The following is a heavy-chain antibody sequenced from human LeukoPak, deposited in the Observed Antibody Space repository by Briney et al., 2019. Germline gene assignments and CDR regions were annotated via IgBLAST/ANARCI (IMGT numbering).Heavy chain of an antibody. V-gene: IGHV3-30*18. CDR3: AKVQYSSGW. D-gene: IGHD6-19*01. Sequence: GGSLRLSCAASGFTFSGYGMHWVRQAPGEGLEWVAGTSYDGIQKYYEDAVKGRFTISRDNSKNTLYLQMNSLRTEDTAVYYCAKVQYSSGWWGQGTLVTVSS. CDR2: TSYDGIQK. CDR1: GFTFSGYG. J-gene: IGHJ4*02.